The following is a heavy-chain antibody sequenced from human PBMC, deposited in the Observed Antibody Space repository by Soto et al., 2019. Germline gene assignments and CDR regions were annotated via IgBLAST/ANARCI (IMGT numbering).Heavy chain of an antibody. J-gene: IGHJ5*02. Sequence: ASVKVSCKASGYTFTGYYMHWVRQAPGQGLEWMGWINPNSGGTNYAQKFQGRVTMTRDTSISTACMELSRLRSDDTAVYYCARTAVAAKGGWFDPWGQGTLVTVSS. CDR1: GYTFTGYY. CDR2: INPNSGGT. D-gene: IGHD6-19*01. V-gene: IGHV1-2*02. CDR3: ARTAVAAKGGWFDP.